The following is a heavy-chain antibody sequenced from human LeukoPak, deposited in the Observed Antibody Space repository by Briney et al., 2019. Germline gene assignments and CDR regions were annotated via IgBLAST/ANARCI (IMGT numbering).Heavy chain of an antibody. Sequence: SETLSLTCTVSGGSISSYYWSWIRQPAGKGLEWIGRIYTSGSTNYNPSLKSRVTMSVDTSKNQFSLKLSSVTAADTAVYYCARDRSSSSWYWSDPWGQGTLVTVSS. D-gene: IGHD6-13*01. CDR3: ARDRSSSSWYWSDP. J-gene: IGHJ5*02. V-gene: IGHV4-4*07. CDR2: IYTSGST. CDR1: GGSISSYY.